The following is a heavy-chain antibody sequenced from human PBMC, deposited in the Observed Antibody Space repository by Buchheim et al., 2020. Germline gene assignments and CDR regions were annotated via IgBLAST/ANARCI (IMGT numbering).Heavy chain of an antibody. CDR3: AKGSGSLLLDY. D-gene: IGHD1-26*01. CDR2: ISYDGSNK. J-gene: IGHJ4*02. CDR1: GFTFSSYG. Sequence: QVQLVESGGGVVQPGRSLRLSCAASGFTFSSYGMHWVRQAPGKGLEWVAVISYDGSNKYYADSVKGRFTISRDNSKNTLYLQMNSLRAEDTAVYYCAKGSGSLLLDYWGQGTL. V-gene: IGHV3-30*18.